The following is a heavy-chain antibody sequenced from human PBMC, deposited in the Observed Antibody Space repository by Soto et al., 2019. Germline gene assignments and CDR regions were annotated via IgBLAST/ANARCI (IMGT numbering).Heavy chain of an antibody. CDR3: AEVKGDGGYAAN. D-gene: IGHD3-22*01. J-gene: IGHJ4*02. CDR1: GVGFSSYG. V-gene: IGHV3-30*18. Sequence: QVQLVESGGGVVQPGRSLRLSCTASGVGFSSYGIYWVRQAPGKGLEWVALISYDGTKKYYADSVKGRFTISRDNSTDMLHLQMHSVSAEDTAVYCCAEVKGDGGYAANWGQGTLVIVSS. CDR2: ISYDGTKK.